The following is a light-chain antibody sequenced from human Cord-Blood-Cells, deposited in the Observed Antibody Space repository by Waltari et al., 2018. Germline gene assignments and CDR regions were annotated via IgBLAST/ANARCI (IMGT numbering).Light chain of an antibody. CDR2: EGS. CDR3: CSYAGSSTYV. J-gene: IGLJ1*01. CDR1: SSDVGSYNL. V-gene: IGLV2-23*01. Sequence: QSALTQPASVSGSPGQSLTTSCPGPSSDVGSYNLSSWYQQHPGKAPKLMIYEGSKRPSGVSNRFSGSKSGNTASLTISGLQAEDEADYYCCSYAGSSTYVFGTGTKVTVL.